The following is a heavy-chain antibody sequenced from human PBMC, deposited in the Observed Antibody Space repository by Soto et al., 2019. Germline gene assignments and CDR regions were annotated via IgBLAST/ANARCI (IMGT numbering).Heavy chain of an antibody. CDR3: AKEAEMSVGYGMDV. CDR2: MSGSGSST. CDR1: GFTFNNYA. Sequence: EVQLVESGGGLVQPGGSLRLSCAASGFTFNNYAMSWVRQAPGKGLEWVSGMSGSGSSTYYADSVYGRFTISRDNSINTLYLQMNSLRAEDTAVYYCAKEAEMSVGYGMDVWGQGTTVTVSS. J-gene: IGHJ6*02. V-gene: IGHV3-23*04. D-gene: IGHD3-10*01.